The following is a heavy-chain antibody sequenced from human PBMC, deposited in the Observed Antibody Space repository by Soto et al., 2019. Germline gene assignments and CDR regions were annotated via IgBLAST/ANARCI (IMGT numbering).Heavy chain of an antibody. CDR3: ASGGGYYDFWSGYRPYGMDV. D-gene: IGHD3-3*01. CDR1: GGSIRSGDYY. Sequence: SETLSLTCTVSGGSIRSGDYYWSWIRQPPGKGLEWIGYIYYSGSTYYNPSLKSRVTISVDTSKNQFSLKLSSVTAADTAVYYCASGGGYYDFWSGYRPYGMDVWGQGTTVTVSS. J-gene: IGHJ6*02. V-gene: IGHV4-30-4*01. CDR2: IYYSGST.